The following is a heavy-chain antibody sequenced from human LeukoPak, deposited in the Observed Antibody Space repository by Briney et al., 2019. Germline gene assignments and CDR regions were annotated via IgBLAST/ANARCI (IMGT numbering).Heavy chain of an antibody. Sequence: GGSLRLSCAASGFTFSSYAMSWVRQAPGKGLEWVSAISGSGGSTYYADSVKGRFTISRDNSKNTLYLQMNSLRAEDTALYYCAKDISGIAAAGGDYWGQGTLVTVSS. CDR1: GFTFSSYA. CDR3: AKDISGIAAAGGDY. J-gene: IGHJ4*02. CDR2: ISGSGGST. D-gene: IGHD6-13*01. V-gene: IGHV3-23*01.